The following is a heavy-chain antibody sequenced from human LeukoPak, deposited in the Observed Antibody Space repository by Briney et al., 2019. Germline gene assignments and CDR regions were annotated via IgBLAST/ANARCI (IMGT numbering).Heavy chain of an antibody. CDR2: IYYSGST. D-gene: IGHD4-17*01. J-gene: IGHJ6*03. CDR1: GGSISSSSYY. Sequence: KTSETLSLTCTLSGGSISSSSYYWGWIRQPPGKGLEWIGSIYYSGSTYYNPSLKSRVTISVDTSKNQFSLKLSSVTAADTAVYYCARADYGDYEIGYYYYYYMDVWGKGTTVTVSS. V-gene: IGHV4-39*01. CDR3: ARADYGDYEIGYYYYYYMDV.